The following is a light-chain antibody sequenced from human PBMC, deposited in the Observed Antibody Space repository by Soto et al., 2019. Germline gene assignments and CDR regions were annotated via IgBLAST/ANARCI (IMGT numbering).Light chain of an antibody. CDR1: QGLVSSDGNTY. V-gene: IGKV2-30*01. CDR3: MQGNHWPNN. J-gene: IGKJ2*01. CDR2: TIS. Sequence: DVVMTQSPLSLSVILGQPASISCRSSQGLVSSDGNTYLNWFQLRPGQSPRRLIYTISKRDSGVPDRFSGSRSGSDFKLKISSVEAEDVGDYYCMQGNHWPNNFGQGTKLEIK.